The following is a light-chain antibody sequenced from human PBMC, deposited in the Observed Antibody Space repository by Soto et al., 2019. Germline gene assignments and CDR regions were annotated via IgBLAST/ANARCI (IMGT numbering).Light chain of an antibody. CDR1: PSVSSY. CDR3: QQRSNWPPT. J-gene: IGKJ3*01. Sequence: EIVLTQSPATLSLSPGERATLSCRASPSVSSYLAWYQQKPGQAPRLLIYDASNRATGIPARFSGSGSGTDFTLTISRLEPEDFAGYYCQQRSNWPPTFGPGTKVDIK. CDR2: DAS. V-gene: IGKV3-11*01.